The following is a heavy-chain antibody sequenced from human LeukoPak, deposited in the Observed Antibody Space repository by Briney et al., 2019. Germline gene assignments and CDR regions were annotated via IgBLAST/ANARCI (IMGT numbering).Heavy chain of an antibody. Sequence: SETLSLTCAVSGYSISSGYYWGWIRQPPGKGLEWIGSIFHSGSTYYNPSLKSRVTISVDTSKNQFSLKLSSVTAADTAVYYCASRSSYFDYWGQGTLVTVSS. V-gene: IGHV4-38-2*01. CDR1: GYSISSGYY. J-gene: IGHJ4*02. CDR3: ASRSSYFDY. CDR2: IFHSGST.